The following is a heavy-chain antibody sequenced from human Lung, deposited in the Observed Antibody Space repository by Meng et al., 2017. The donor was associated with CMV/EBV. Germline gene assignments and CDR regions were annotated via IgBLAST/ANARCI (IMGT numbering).Heavy chain of an antibody. J-gene: IGHJ4*02. CDR2: KSGSGTST. V-gene: IGHV3-23*01. CDR3: AKGVMPCSSSSCYTAFDY. D-gene: IGHD2-2*02. Sequence: FTFRSHAMNRVRQAPGKGLEWVSGKSGSGTSTDYVDSVKGRFTISRDNSKKTLYLQMNSLRDEDTAIYYCAKGVMPCSSSSCYTAFDYWGQGTLVTVSS. CDR1: FTFRSHA.